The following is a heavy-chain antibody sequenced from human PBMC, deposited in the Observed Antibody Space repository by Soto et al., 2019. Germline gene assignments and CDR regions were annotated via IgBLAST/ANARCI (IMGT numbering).Heavy chain of an antibody. CDR1: GFTFSSYA. J-gene: IGHJ6*02. CDR2: ISYDGSNK. CDR3: AREGGIAVAGPHYYYGMDV. V-gene: IGHV3-30-3*01. Sequence: GGSLRLSCAASGFTFSSYAMHWVRQAPGKGLEWVAVISYDGSNKYYADSVKGRFTISRDNSKNTLYLQMNSLRAEDTAVYYCAREGGIAVAGPHYYYGMDVWGQGT. D-gene: IGHD6-19*01.